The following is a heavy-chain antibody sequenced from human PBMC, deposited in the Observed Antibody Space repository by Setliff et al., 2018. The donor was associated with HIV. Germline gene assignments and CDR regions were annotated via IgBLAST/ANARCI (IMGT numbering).Heavy chain of an antibody. CDR3: ARANFWSGYYGY. D-gene: IGHD3-3*01. CDR2: IYYSGST. J-gene: IGHJ4*02. V-gene: IGHV4-34*01. CDR1: GGSFSGYY. Sequence: SETLSLTCAVYGGSFSGYYWSWIRQPPGKGLEWIGSIYYSGSTYYNPSLKGRVTISVDTSKNQFSLKLSSVTAADTAVYYCARANFWSGYYGYWGQGTLVTVSS.